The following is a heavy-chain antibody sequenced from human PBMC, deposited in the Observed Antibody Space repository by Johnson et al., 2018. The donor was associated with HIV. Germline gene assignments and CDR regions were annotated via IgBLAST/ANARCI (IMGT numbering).Heavy chain of an antibody. CDR1: GFTFSSYW. D-gene: IGHD1-26*01. V-gene: IGHV3-7*04. Sequence: VQLVESGGGLVQPGGSLRLSCAASGFTFSSYWMSWVRQAPGKGLEWVANIKQDGSEKYYVDSVKGRFTISRDNAKNSLYLQMNSLRAEDTAVYYCAKDSGNYGDNAFDIWGRGTMVTVSS. CDR2: IKQDGSEK. J-gene: IGHJ3*02. CDR3: AKDSGNYGDNAFDI.